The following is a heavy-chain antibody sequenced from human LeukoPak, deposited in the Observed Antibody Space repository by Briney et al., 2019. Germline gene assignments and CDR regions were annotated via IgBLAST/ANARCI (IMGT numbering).Heavy chain of an antibody. CDR2: IIPIFGTA. CDR1: GGTFSSYA. D-gene: IGHD6-6*01. J-gene: IGHJ6*02. Sequence: ASVKVSCKASGGTFSSYAISWVRQAPGQGLEWMGGIIPIFGTANYAQKFQGRVTITADESTSTAYMELSSLRSEDTAVYYSARGLSIAAWYGMDVWGQGTTVTVSS. CDR3: ARGLSIAAWYGMDV. V-gene: IGHV1-69*01.